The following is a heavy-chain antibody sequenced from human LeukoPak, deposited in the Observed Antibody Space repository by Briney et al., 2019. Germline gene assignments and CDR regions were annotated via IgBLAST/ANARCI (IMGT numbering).Heavy chain of an antibody. J-gene: IGHJ3*02. V-gene: IGHV3-48*03. CDR2: ISGSGYNI. D-gene: IGHD4-17*01. Sequence: GGSLRLSCAASGFTFSSYEMHWVRQAPGKGLEWVSYISGSGYNIYYADSVQGRFTISRDNAKNSLYLQMNSLRAEDTAVYYCARENSGDYGDAFDIWGQGTMVTVSS. CDR1: GFTFSSYE. CDR3: ARENSGDYGDAFDI.